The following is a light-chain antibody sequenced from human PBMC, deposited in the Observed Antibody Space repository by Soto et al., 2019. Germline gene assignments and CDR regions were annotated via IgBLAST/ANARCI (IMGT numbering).Light chain of an antibody. J-gene: IGLJ1*01. V-gene: IGLV3-21*02. CDR3: QVWDRSSDHYV. CDR1: DIESKS. CDR2: DDS. Sequence: SYELTQPPSVSVAPGQTASITGGGNDIESKSVHWYQQKPGQAPVLVVYDDSDRPSGIPERFSGSNSGNTATLTISRVEAGDEAEYYCQVWDRSSDHYVFGTGTKVTVL.